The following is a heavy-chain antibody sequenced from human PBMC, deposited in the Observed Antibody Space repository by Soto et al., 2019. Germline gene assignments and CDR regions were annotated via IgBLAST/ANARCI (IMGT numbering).Heavy chain of an antibody. CDR3: ARDFPYDYIWGSTYYFDY. CDR2: ISSSSSTI. Sequence: GGSLRLSCAASGFTFSSYSMNWVRQAPGKGLEWVSYISSSSSTIYYADSVKGRFTISRDNAKNSLYLQMNSLRAEDTAVYYCARDFPYDYIWGSTYYFDYWGQGTLVTVSS. CDR1: GFTFSSYS. V-gene: IGHV3-48*01. D-gene: IGHD3-16*01. J-gene: IGHJ4*02.